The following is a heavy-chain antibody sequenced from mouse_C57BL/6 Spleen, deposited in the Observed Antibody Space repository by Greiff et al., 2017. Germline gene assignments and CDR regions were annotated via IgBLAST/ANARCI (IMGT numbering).Heavy chain of an antibody. Sequence: QVQLQQPGAELVKPGASVKLSCKASGYTFTSYWMHWVKQRPGQGLEWIGMIHPNSGSTNYNEKFKSKATLTVDKSSSTAYMQLSSLTSEDSAVYYCARGYCGSSSYDFDYWGQGTTLTVSS. CDR3: ARGYCGSSSYDFDY. CDR1: GYTFTSYW. CDR2: IHPNSGST. D-gene: IGHD1-1*01. V-gene: IGHV1-64*01. J-gene: IGHJ2*01.